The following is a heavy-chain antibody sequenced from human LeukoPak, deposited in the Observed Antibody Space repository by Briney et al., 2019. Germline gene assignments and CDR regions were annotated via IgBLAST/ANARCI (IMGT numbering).Heavy chain of an antibody. Sequence: SETLSLTCTVSGGSIRTYYGNWIRQAPGKGLEWIGYIYYSGSTNYNPSLKSRVAMSADTSRNQFSLKLSSVTAADTAVYYCARAQVDYNNGPGSRGYYSYGMDVWGRGTTVTVSS. CDR2: IYYSGST. D-gene: IGHD4-11*01. CDR3: ARAQVDYNNGPGSRGYYSYGMDV. J-gene: IGHJ6*02. CDR1: GGSIRTYY. V-gene: IGHV4-59*01.